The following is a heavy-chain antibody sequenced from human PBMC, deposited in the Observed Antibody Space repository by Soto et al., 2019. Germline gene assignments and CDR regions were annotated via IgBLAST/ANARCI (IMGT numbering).Heavy chain of an antibody. J-gene: IGHJ3*02. CDR1: GFTFSSYG. CDR2: IWYDGSNK. Sequence: QVQLVESGGGVVQPGRSLRLSCAASGFTFSSYGMHWVRQAPGKGLEWVAVIWYDGSNKYYADSVKGRFTISRDNSKNTLYLQMNSLRAEDTAVYYCARAPHAFDIWGQGTMVTVSS. V-gene: IGHV3-33*01. CDR3: ARAPHAFDI.